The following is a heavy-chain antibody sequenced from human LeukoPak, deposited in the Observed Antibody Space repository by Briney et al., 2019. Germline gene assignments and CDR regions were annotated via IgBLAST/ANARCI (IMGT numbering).Heavy chain of an antibody. CDR1: GGSISSYY. J-gene: IGHJ4*02. D-gene: IGHD6-13*01. V-gene: IGHV4-59*01. Sequence: ASETLSLTCTVSGGSISSYYWSWIRQPPGKGPEWIGYISYSGSTNYNPSLKSRVTISVDTSKNQFSLKLSSVTAADTAIYYCARLYSSSLGRVFDYWGQGTLVTVSS. CDR2: ISYSGST. CDR3: ARLYSSSLGRVFDY.